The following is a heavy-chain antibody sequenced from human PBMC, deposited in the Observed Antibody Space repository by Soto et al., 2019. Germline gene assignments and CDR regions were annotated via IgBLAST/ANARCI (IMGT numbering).Heavy chain of an antibody. Sequence: RHPSSVSEVKISSCYWRWLRQQPGKGLEWVSVIYSGGSTYYADSVRGRVTISRDKSKNTLYLQMNSLRAEDTALYYCPTDGGSHRSHRASAIWGQGTMAPV. J-gene: IGHJ3*02. D-gene: IGHD3-16*02. CDR2: IYSGGST. CDR1: EVKISSCY. CDR3: PTDGGSHRSHRASAI. V-gene: IGHV3-66*01.